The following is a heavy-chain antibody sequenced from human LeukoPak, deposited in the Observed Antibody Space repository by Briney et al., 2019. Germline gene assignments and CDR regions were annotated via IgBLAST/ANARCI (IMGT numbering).Heavy chain of an antibody. D-gene: IGHD5-18*01. CDR3: ARGPPIRGYRYGYDTGYYYSYSMDV. CDR2: MNPNSGNT. J-gene: IGHJ6*03. CDR1: GYTFTSYD. V-gene: IGHV1-8*03. Sequence: GASVKVSCKASGYTFTSYDINWVRQATGQGLEWMGWMNPNSGNTGYAQKFQGRVTITRNTSISTAYMELSSLRSEDTAVYYCARGPPIRGYRYGYDTGYYYSYSMDVWGKGTTVTISS.